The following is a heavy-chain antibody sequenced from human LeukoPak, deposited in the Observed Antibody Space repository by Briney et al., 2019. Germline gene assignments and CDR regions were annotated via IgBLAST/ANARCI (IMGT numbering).Heavy chain of an antibody. J-gene: IGHJ5*02. V-gene: IGHV3-23*01. CDR1: GFTFSSYA. Sequence: PGGSLRLSCAASGFTFSSYAMSWVRKAPGKGLEWVSAISASGGSTYYADSVKGRFTISRDNSKNTLYLQMNSLRAEDTAVYYCAKDLNWCSGGSCYYSWFDPWGQGTLVTVSS. CDR2: ISASGGST. D-gene: IGHD2-15*01. CDR3: AKDLNWCSGGSCYYSWFDP.